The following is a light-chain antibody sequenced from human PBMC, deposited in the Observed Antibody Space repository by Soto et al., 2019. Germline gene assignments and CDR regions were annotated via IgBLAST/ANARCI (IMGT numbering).Light chain of an antibody. J-gene: IGKJ1*01. CDR1: QSIAAY. CDR2: AAS. CDR3: QQSYLTPWT. Sequence: DLQMTQSPSSLSASVGDTVTIACRASQSIAAYLNWYQQKPGRAPKLLMHAASSLQSGVPSRFSGGGSGTDYTLTISSLQSEDFATYYCQQSYLTPWTFGQGTKVEIK. V-gene: IGKV1-39*01.